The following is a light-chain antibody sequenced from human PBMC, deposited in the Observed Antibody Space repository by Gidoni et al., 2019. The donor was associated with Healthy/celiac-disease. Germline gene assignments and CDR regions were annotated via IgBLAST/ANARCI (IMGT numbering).Light chain of an antibody. CDR3: QQYDNLPLT. CDR2: DAS. J-gene: IGKJ4*01. V-gene: IGKV1-33*01. CDR1: QDISNY. Sequence: DLQITQSPSSLSASVGDRVTITRQASQDISNYLNWYQQKPGKAPKLLIYDASNLETGVPSRFSGSGSGTDFTFTISSLQPEDIATYYCQQYDNLPLTFGGGTKVEIK.